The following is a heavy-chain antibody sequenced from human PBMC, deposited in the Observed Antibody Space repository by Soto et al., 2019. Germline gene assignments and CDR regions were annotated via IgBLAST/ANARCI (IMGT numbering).Heavy chain of an antibody. J-gene: IGHJ4*02. Sequence: GGSLRLSGAAGGLTFSSSGMHWVLQAPGKGLEGVAVIWYDGSNKYYADSVKGRFTISRDNSKNTLYLQMNSLRAEDTAVYYCARPMGGGSLGDYFDYWGQGTLVTVSS. CDR3: ARPMGGGSLGDYFDY. D-gene: IGHD2-15*01. V-gene: IGHV3-33*01. CDR2: IWYDGSNK. CDR1: GLTFSSSG.